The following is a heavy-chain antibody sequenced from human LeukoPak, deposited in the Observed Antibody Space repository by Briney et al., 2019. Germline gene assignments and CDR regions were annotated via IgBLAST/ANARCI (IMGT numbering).Heavy chain of an antibody. V-gene: IGHV3-23*01. CDR2: ITSRGEST. D-gene: IGHD2-15*01. J-gene: IGHJ6*03. CDR1: GFTFSIYA. Sequence: GGSLRLSCAASGFTFSIYAMSWVRQAPGKGLQWVSSITSRGESTWYVDSVKGRFTITRDNSENTLYLQMNSLRAEDTAVYYCAKMAAATQYYYYYYYMDVWGKGTTDTVSS. CDR3: AKMAAATQYYYYYYYMDV.